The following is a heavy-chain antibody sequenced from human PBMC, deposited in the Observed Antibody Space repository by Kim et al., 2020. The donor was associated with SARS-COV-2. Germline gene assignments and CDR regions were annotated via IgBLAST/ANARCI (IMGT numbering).Heavy chain of an antibody. CDR1: GFTFSSYA. Sequence: GGSLRLSCAASGFTFSSYAMHWVRQAPGKGLEWVAVISYDGSNKYYADSVKGRFTISRDNSKNTLYLQMNSLRAEDTAVYYCARDFYLMRRDFWSGYYTEGSFDYWGQGTLVSVSS. CDR2: ISYDGSNK. V-gene: IGHV3-30-3*01. J-gene: IGHJ4*02. D-gene: IGHD3-3*01. CDR3: ARDFYLMRRDFWSGYYTEGSFDY.